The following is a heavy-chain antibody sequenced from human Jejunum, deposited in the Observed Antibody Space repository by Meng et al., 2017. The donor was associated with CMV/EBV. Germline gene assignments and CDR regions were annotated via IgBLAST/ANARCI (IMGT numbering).Heavy chain of an antibody. CDR3: ARDRHYGADY. CDR1: GFTFSSYE. Sequence: CGASGFTFSSYEMNWVRQTPGKGLGWISYISDSGSTIYYADSVKGRFTISRDNAKNTLYLQMNSLRAEDTAVYYCARDRHYGADYWGQGTLVTVSS. D-gene: IGHD4/OR15-4a*01. CDR2: ISDSGSTI. J-gene: IGHJ4*02. V-gene: IGHV3-48*03.